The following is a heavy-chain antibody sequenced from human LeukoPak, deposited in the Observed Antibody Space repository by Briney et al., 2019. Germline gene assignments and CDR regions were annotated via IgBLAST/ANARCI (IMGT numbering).Heavy chain of an antibody. D-gene: IGHD2-15*01. CDR1: GFTFSSYS. CDR2: ISSSSSYI. CDR3: ARGHCSGGSCYPYYFDY. J-gene: IGHJ4*02. V-gene: IGHV3-21*01. Sequence: GGSLRLSCAASGFTFSSYSMNWVRQAPGKGLEWVSSISSSSSYIYYADSVKGRFTISRDNAKNSLYLQMNSPRAEDTAVYYCARGHCSGGSCYPYYFDYWGQGTLVTVSS.